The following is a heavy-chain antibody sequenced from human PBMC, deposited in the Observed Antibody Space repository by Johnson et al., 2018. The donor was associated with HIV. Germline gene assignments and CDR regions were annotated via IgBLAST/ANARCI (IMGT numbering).Heavy chain of an antibody. Sequence: QVQLVESGGGVVQPGRSLGLSCTASGFTFSRNAMHWVRQAPGKGLEWVAVISFDGTNKHYGDSVRGRFTISRVNSKNTLSLQMNSLTTEDTAVYYCARPIARGASDIWGQGTMVTVSS. CDR1: GFTFSRNA. D-gene: IGHD3-10*01. CDR3: ARPIARGASDI. CDR2: ISFDGTNK. V-gene: IGHV3-30*04. J-gene: IGHJ3*02.